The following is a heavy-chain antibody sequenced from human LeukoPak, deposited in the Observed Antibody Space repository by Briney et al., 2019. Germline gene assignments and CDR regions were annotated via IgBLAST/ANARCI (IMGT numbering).Heavy chain of an antibody. CDR3: ASGAYGSGTGQGYYYYYGMDV. CDR1: GGTFSSYA. J-gene: IGHJ6*02. V-gene: IGHV1-69*01. D-gene: IGHD3-10*01. Sequence: SVKVSCKASGGTFSSYAISWVRQAPGQGLEWMGGIIPIFGTANYAQKFQGRATITADESTSTAYMELSGLRSEDTAVYYCASGAYGSGTGQGYYYYYGMDVWGQGTTVTVSS. CDR2: IIPIFGTA.